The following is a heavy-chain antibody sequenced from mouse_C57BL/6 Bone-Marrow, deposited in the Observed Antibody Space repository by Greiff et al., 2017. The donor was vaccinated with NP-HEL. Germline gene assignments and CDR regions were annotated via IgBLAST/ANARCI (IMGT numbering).Heavy chain of an antibody. CDR3: ARESQTAQATTWFAY. J-gene: IGHJ3*01. Sequence: QVQLQQPGAELVRPGSSVKLSCKASGYTFTSYWMHWVKQRPIQGLEWIGNIDPSDSETHYNQKFKYKATLTVDKSSSTAYMQLSSLTSEDSAVYYCARESQTAQATTWFAYWGQGTLVTVSA. V-gene: IGHV1-52*01. D-gene: IGHD3-2*02. CDR2: IDPSDSET. CDR1: GYTFTSYW.